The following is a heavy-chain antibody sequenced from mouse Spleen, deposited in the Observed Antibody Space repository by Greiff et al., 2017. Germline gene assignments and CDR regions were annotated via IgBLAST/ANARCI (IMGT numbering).Heavy chain of an antibody. D-gene: IGHD3-2*01. V-gene: IGHV1-15*01. J-gene: IGHJ3*01. Sequence: VQLQESGAELVRPGASVTLSCKASGYTFTDYEMHWVKQTPVHGLEWIGAIDPETGGTAYNQKFKGKAILTADKSSSTAYMELRSLTSEDSAVYYCTRSTARAPFAYWGQGTLVTVSA. CDR2: IDPETGGT. CDR1: GYTFTDYE. CDR3: TRSTARAPFAY.